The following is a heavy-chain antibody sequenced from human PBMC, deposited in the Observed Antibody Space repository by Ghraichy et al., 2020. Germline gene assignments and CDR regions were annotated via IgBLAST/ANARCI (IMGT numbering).Heavy chain of an antibody. CDR1: GFPFSDFA. Sequence: GGSLRLSCAASGFPFSDFAMHWVRQAPGRGLEGVAVLSSDGYDKTYSGSVKGRFTISRDNSKNTLSLQMNSLRPEDTGIYYCVRDTPYSASYYFHYWGQGALVTVSS. D-gene: IGHD6-6*01. CDR2: LSSDGYDK. V-gene: IGHV3-30*04. CDR3: VRDTPYSASYYFHY. J-gene: IGHJ4*02.